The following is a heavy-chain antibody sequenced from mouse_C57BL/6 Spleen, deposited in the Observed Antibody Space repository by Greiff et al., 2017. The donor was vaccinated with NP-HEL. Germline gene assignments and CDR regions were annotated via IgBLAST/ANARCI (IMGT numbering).Heavy chain of an antibody. V-gene: IGHV1-18*01. CDR1: GYTFTDYN. J-gene: IGHJ2*01. CDR3: AGKKNYSNSFDY. D-gene: IGHD2-5*01. CDR2: INPNNGGT. Sequence: EVQLQQSGPELVKPGASVKISCKASGYTFTDYNMDWVKQSHGKSLEWIGDINPNNGGTNYNQKFKGKATLTVDKSSSTAYMELRSLTSEDTAVYYCAGKKNYSNSFDYWGQGTTLTVSS.